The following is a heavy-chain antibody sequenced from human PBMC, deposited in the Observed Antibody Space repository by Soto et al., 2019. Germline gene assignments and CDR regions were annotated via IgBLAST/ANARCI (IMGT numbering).Heavy chain of an antibody. CDR2: INPNSGGT. CDR1: GYTFTGYY. J-gene: IGHJ3*02. Sequence: GASVKVSCKASGYTFTGYYMHWVRQAPGQGLEWMGWINPNSGGTNYAQKFQGRVTMTRDTSISTAYMELSRLRSDDTAVYYCATPGFGHYASSGYYYVHDAFDIWGQGTMLTVSS. V-gene: IGHV1-2*02. CDR3: ATPGFGHYASSGYYYVHDAFDI. D-gene: IGHD3-22*01.